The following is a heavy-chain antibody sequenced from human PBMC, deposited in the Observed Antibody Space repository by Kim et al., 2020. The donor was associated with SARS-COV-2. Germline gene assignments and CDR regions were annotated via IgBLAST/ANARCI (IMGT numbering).Heavy chain of an antibody. CDR1: GFTFSSYS. Sequence: GGSLRLSCAASGFTFSSYSMNWVRQAPGKGLEWVSSISSSSSYIYYADSVKGRFTISRDNAKNSLYLQMNSLRAEDTAVYYCARWTAGGPAAILIYYYYYGMDVWGQGTTVTVSS. D-gene: IGHD2-2*02. CDR2: ISSSSSYI. J-gene: IGHJ6*02. CDR3: ARWTAGGPAAILIYYYYYGMDV. V-gene: IGHV3-21*01.